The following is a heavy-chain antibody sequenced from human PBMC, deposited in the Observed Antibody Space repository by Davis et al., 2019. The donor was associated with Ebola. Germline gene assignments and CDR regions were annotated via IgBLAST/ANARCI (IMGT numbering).Heavy chain of an antibody. CDR1: GYTFTSYA. V-gene: IGHV1-3*01. Sequence: SVHVSCQASGYTFTSYAMHRVRQAPGQRLEWMGWINAGNGNTKYSQKFQGRVTITRDTSASTAYMELNSLRSEDTAVYYCERSGGGLYYYGMDVWGQGTTVTVSS. J-gene: IGHJ6*02. CDR2: INAGNGNT. CDR3: ERSGGGLYYYGMDV. D-gene: IGHD2-8*02.